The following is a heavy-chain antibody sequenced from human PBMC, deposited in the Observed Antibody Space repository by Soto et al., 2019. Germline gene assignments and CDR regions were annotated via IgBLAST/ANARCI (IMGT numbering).Heavy chain of an antibody. CDR1: GFTFGDHG. J-gene: IGHJ1*01. CDR2: INWNGGST. Sequence: DVQLVESGGSVVRPGGSLRLSCAASGFTFGDHGMIWVRQAPGKGLEWVSGINWNGGSTGYVDSVKGRFTISRDNAKNSLYLPMDSLRDDDTALYYCARARGDYYRYFQDWGQGTLVTVSS. V-gene: IGHV3-20*04. D-gene: IGHD1-26*01. CDR3: ARARGDYYRYFQD.